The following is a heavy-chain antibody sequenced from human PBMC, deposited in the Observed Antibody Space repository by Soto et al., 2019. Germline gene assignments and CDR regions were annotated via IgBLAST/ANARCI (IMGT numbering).Heavy chain of an antibody. Sequence: QVQLVQSGAEVKKPGASLKVSCKASGYTFTDYYMHWVRQAPGQGLEWMGWINLNSGGTQYAQNFQGWVTRTRDTSISTAYMEVSRLRSDDTAVYYCARDSGGAIVVVPAAYGMDVWGQGTTVTVSS. V-gene: IGHV1-2*04. D-gene: IGHD2-2*01. CDR2: INLNSGGT. CDR3: ARDSGGAIVVVPAAYGMDV. J-gene: IGHJ6*02. CDR1: GYTFTDYY.